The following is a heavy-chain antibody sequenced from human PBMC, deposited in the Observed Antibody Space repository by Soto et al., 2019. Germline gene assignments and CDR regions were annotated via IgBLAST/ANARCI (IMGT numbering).Heavy chain of an antibody. D-gene: IGHD7-27*01. Sequence: EVRLLDSGGDLVTSGGPLRLSCVGSGYLFRNYEMNWVRPATGKGLEWLAHISTTGGHVSESDSVKGRVTISRDNTKHTLYLPMNSLRTEDTGVYYCVSQPHWARPFESWGQGTLVKVSS. V-gene: IGHV3-48*03. CDR2: ISTTGGHV. CDR3: VSQPHWARPFES. J-gene: IGHJ4*02. CDR1: GYLFRNYE.